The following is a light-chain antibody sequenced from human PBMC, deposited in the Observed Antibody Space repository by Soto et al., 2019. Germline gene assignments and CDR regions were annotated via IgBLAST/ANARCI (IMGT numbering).Light chain of an antibody. CDR1: QSVSSN. V-gene: IGKV3-15*01. J-gene: IGKJ1*01. CDR2: DAS. CDR3: QQYNNWRT. Sequence: ETVMTQSPVTLSVSPGERATLSCRASQSVSSNLAWYQQKPGQAPRLLIYDASTRATGVPARISGSGSGTEFTLTISSLQSEDFAVYYCQQYNNWRTFGQGTKVDIK.